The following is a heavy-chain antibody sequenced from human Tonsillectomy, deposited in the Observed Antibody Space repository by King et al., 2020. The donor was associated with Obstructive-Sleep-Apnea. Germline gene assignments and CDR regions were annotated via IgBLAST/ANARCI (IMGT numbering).Heavy chain of an antibody. Sequence: VQLQESGPGLVKPSETLSLTCTVSGGSISSYYWSWIRQPPGKGLEWIGYIYYSGSTNYNPSLKSRVTISVDTSKNQFSLKLSSVTAADTAVYYCAIHWRRLDGSGNPTRVYYYYGMAVWCQGTTVTVSS. CDR3: AIHWRRLDGSGNPTRVYYYYGMAV. CDR2: IYYSGST. D-gene: IGHD3-10*01. CDR1: GGSISSYY. V-gene: IGHV4-59*08. J-gene: IGHJ6*02.